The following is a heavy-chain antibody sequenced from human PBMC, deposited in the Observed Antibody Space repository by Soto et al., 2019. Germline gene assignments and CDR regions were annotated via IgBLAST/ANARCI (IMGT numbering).Heavy chain of an antibody. V-gene: IGHV3-23*01. CDR3: AKDHSSGWYPPIDAFDI. CDR2: IGGAAVST. D-gene: IGHD6-19*01. J-gene: IGHJ3*02. CDR1: GFTFSNAW. Sequence: GGSLRLSCAASGFTFSNAWMSWVRQGPGKGLEWVSVIGGAAVSTDCADSVKGRFTISRDNSKNTLYLQMNSLRAEDTAVYYCAKDHSSGWYPPIDAFDIWGQGTMVTVSS.